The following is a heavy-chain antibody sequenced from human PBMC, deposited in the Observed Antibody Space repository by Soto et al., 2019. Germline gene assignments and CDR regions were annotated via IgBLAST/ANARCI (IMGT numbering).Heavy chain of an antibody. Sequence: GGSLRLSCVASGFTFSSYAMSWVRQAPGKGLEWVSTISGSGGSTYYADSVKGRFTISRDNSKNTLYLQMNSLRAEDTAVYYCAKDRGSGSTSWYNGWFDPSGQGTLVTVSS. CDR2: ISGSGGST. D-gene: IGHD2-2*02. CDR3: AKDRGSGSTSWYNGWFDP. V-gene: IGHV3-23*01. J-gene: IGHJ5*02. CDR1: GFTFSSYA.